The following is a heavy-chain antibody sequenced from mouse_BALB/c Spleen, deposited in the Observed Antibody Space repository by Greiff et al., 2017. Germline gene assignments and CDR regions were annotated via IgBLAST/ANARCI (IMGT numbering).Heavy chain of an antibody. Sequence: EVQRVESGGGLVKPGGSLKLSCAASGFTFSSYAMSWVRQSPEKRLEWVAEISSGGSYTYYPDTVTGRFTISRDNAKNTLYLEMSSLRSEDTAMYYCARDRGAYWGQGTLVTVSA. CDR1: GFTFSSYA. CDR3: ARDRGAY. V-gene: IGHV5-9-4*01. CDR2: ISSGGSYT. J-gene: IGHJ3*01. D-gene: IGHD3-1*01.